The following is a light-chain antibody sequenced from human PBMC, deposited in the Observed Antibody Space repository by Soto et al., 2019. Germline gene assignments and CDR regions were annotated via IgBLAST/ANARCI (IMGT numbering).Light chain of an antibody. CDR2: GAS. CDR1: QRINSY. V-gene: IGKV1-39*01. Sequence: DIQMTQSPSSLSASVGDRVTISCRTGQRINSYLNWYQQKPGEAPTLLIYGASSLQSGVPSRFSGSGSGTDFTLSIYSLQPDDFATYYCQQSSRPPITFRQGTRLEIK. J-gene: IGKJ5*01. CDR3: QQSSRPPIT.